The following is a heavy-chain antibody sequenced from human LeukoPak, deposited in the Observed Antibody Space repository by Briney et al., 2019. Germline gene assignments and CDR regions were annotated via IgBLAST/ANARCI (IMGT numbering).Heavy chain of an antibody. CDR2: IYTSGST. V-gene: IGHV4-4*07. D-gene: IGHD1-26*01. CDR3: ARLSGSYFFDY. Sequence: SETLSLTCTVSGGSISSYYWRWIRQPDGKGLEWIGRIYTSGSTNYNPSLKGRVTMSVDTSKNQFSLKLSSVTAADPAVYYCARLSGSYFFDYWGQGTLVTVSS. CDR1: GGSISSYY. J-gene: IGHJ4*02.